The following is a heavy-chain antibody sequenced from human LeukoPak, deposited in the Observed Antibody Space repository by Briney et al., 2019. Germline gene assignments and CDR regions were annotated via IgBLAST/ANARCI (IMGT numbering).Heavy chain of an antibody. Sequence: PGGSLRLSCAASGFTFSDYYMSWIRQAPGKGLEWVSYISSSSSTIYYADSVKGRFTISRDNAKNSLYLQMNSLRAEDTAVYYCARDAQLWSNWFDPWGQGTLVTVSS. CDR2: ISSSSSTI. CDR3: ARDAQLWSNWFDP. CDR1: GFTFSDYY. V-gene: IGHV3-11*04. D-gene: IGHD5-18*01. J-gene: IGHJ5*02.